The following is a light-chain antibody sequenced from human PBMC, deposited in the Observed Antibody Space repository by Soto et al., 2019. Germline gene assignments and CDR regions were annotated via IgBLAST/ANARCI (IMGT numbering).Light chain of an antibody. Sequence: EIVLTQSPGTPSLSPGDRVSLSCGASEWFSGKNLAWYQHKPGQSPRLLIYSSSIRASGVPDRFRGSGSGTVFTLTITRLEPEDFAVYYCQQYGTWITFGQGTRLETK. CDR1: EWFSGKN. CDR3: QQYGTWIT. J-gene: IGKJ5*01. CDR2: SSS. V-gene: IGKV3-20*01.